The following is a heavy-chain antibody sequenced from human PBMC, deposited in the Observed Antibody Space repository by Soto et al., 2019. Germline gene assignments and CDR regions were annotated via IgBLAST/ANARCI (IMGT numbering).Heavy chain of an antibody. D-gene: IGHD2-15*01. CDR1: GYTFTGYY. CDR2: INPNSGGT. Sequence: ASVKVSCKASGYTFTGYYMHWVRQAPGQGLEWMGWINPNSGGTNYAQKFQGWVTMTRDTSISTAYMELSRLRSDDTAVYYCARDLINPRCSGGSCYSGSFDYWGQGTLVTVSS. CDR3: ARDLINPRCSGGSCYSGSFDY. J-gene: IGHJ4*02. V-gene: IGHV1-2*04.